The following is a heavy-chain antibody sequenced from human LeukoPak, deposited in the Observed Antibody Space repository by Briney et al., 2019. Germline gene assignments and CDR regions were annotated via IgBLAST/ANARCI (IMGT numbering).Heavy chain of an antibody. V-gene: IGHV3-21*01. J-gene: IGHJ4*02. CDR3: ARAFETDWNDDEGDFFDY. CDR2: ISSGSIYI. Sequence: NPGGSLRLSCSASGFTFERYSMNWVRQAPGKGLEWVSSISSGSIYIYYADSVKGRFTISRDNAKKSLYLQMNSLRAEDTAVYYCARAFETDWNDDEGDFFDYWGQGTLVTVSS. CDR1: GFTFERYS. D-gene: IGHD1-1*01.